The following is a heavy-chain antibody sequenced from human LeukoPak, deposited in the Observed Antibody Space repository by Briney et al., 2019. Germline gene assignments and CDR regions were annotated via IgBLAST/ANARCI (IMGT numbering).Heavy chain of an antibody. D-gene: IGHD2-2*01. CDR2: ISGSSGST. CDR3: AKDPPVVPAATEDY. Sequence: GGSLRLSCAASGFTFSSYAMSWVRQAPGKGLEWVSAISGSSGSTYYADSVKGRFTISRDNSKNTLYLQMNSLRAEGTAVYYCAKDPPVVPAATEDYWGQGTLVTVSS. J-gene: IGHJ4*02. V-gene: IGHV3-23*01. CDR1: GFTFSSYA.